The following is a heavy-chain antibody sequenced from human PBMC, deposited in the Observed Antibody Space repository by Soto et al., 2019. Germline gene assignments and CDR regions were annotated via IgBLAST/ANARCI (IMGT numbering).Heavy chain of an antibody. V-gene: IGHV4-4*07. CDR1: GGSISSYY. CDR3: ARGVGYSSSSLPWFDP. D-gene: IGHD6-6*01. CDR2: IYTSGST. J-gene: IGHJ5*02. Sequence: SETLSLTCTVSGGSISSYYWSWIRQPAGKGLEWIGRIYTSGSTNYNPSLKSRVTMSVDTSENQFSLKLSSVTAADTAVYYCARGVGYSSSSLPWFDPWGQGTLVTVSS.